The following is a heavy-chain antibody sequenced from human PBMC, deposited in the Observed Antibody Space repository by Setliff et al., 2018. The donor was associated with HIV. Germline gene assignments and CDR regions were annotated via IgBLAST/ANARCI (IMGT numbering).Heavy chain of an antibody. CDR2: IYSSGST. CDR1: GGSISNYY. J-gene: IGHJ4*02. CDR3: ARVSTYNYGFDFFDY. V-gene: IGHV4-4*07. D-gene: IGHD5-18*01. Sequence: SETLSLTCTVSGGSISNYYWSWIRQPAGKELKWIGRIYSSGSTSYNPSLKSRVTMSVDTSRNQFSLKVSSVTAADTAVYYCARVSTYNYGFDFFDYWGQGTLVTVSS.